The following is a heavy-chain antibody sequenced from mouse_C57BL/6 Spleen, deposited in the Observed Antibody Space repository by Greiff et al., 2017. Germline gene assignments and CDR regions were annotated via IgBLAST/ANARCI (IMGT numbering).Heavy chain of an antibody. CDR3: TTDYSNYGFAY. Sequence: VQLQQSGAELVRPGASVKLSCTASGFNIKDDYMHWVKQRPEQGLEWIGRIDPEDGDTEYAPKFQGKATMTADTSSNTAYLQLSSLTSEDTAVYYCTTDYSNYGFAYWGQGTLVTVSA. V-gene: IGHV14-1*01. CDR1: GFNIKDDY. CDR2: IDPEDGDT. J-gene: IGHJ3*01. D-gene: IGHD2-5*01.